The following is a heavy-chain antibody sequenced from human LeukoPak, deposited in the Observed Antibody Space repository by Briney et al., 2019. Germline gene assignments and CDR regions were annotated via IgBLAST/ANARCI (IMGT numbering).Heavy chain of an antibody. J-gene: IGHJ4*02. V-gene: IGHV3-7*01. D-gene: IGHD1-26*01. CDR2: IKQDGSEK. Sequence: PGGSLRLSCAASGFTFSTYWMTWVRQAPGKGLEWVANIKQDGSEKNYVDSVKGRFTISRDNAKNSLDLQMNGLRAEDTGVYYCAGRAFESWGQGTLVTVSS. CDR3: AGRAFES. CDR1: GFTFSTYW.